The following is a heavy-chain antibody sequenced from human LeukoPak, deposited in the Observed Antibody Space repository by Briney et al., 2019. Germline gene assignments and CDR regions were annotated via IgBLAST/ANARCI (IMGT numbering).Heavy chain of an antibody. CDR2: LSYDGSNE. CDR3: AGSWFYRDYFEY. J-gene: IGHJ4*02. CDR1: GFPFSSYG. D-gene: IGHD3-10*01. Sequence: PGRSLRLSCAASGFPFSSYGMHWVRQAPGKGLEWVAVLSYDGSNEYYADSVKGRFTISRDNSKSTLYLQMNSLRVEDTAVYYCAGSWFYRDYFEYWGQGTLVTVSS. V-gene: IGHV3-30*03.